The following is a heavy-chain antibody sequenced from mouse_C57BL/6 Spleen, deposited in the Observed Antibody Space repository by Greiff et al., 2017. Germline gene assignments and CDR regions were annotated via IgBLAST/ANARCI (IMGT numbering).Heavy chain of an antibody. Sequence: VQLQQPGAELVRPGTSVKLSCKASGYTFTSYWMPWVKQRPGQGLEWIGVIDPSDSYTNYNQKFKGKATLTVDTSSITAYMQLSSLTSEDSAVYYCARSGGENFDVWGTGTTVTVSS. CDR2: IDPSDSYT. CDR1: GYTFTSYW. V-gene: IGHV1-59*01. J-gene: IGHJ1*03. D-gene: IGHD3-1*01. CDR3: ARSGGENFDV.